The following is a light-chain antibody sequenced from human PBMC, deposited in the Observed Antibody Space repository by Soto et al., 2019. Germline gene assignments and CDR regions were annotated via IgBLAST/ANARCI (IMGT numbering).Light chain of an antibody. CDR2: GAS. CDR3: QQYGSSSWT. V-gene: IGKV3-20*01. Sequence: EILLTQSPGSLSVFPGERATLSCRASQSVSSSYLAWYQQKPGQAPRLLIYGASSRATGIPDRFSGSGSGTDFTLTISRLEPEDFAVYYCQQYGSSSWTFGQGTKVDIK. CDR1: QSVSSSY. J-gene: IGKJ1*01.